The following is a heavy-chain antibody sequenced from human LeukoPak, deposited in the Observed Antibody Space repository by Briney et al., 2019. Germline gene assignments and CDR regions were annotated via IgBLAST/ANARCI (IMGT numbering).Heavy chain of an antibody. J-gene: IGHJ4*02. CDR2: INSDGSSP. D-gene: IGHD1-26*01. V-gene: IGHV3-74*01. Sequence: PGGSLRLSCAASGFTFTSYWMYWVRQAPGKGLVWVSHINSDGSSPSYADSVRGRFTISRDNAKNTLYLQMNSLRADDTAVYYCARDRHTGSYSGGSDWGQGTLVTVSS. CDR3: ARDRHTGSYSGGSD. CDR1: GFTFTSYW.